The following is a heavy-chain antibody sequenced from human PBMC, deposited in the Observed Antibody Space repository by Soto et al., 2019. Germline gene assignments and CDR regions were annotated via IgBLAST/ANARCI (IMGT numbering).Heavy chain of an antibody. J-gene: IGHJ4*02. Sequence: QVQLQESGPGLVTPSGTLSLTCAVSGGSISSNNWWSWVRQHPGKGLEWIGAIYHDGNTHYNPSLKSRVTISVDKSKNHFALIVSSLTAADTAVYYCAKLDVGGYWGQGTLVTVSS. CDR1: GGSISSNNW. D-gene: IGHD2-15*01. CDR2: IYHDGNT. CDR3: AKLDVGGY. V-gene: IGHV4-4*02.